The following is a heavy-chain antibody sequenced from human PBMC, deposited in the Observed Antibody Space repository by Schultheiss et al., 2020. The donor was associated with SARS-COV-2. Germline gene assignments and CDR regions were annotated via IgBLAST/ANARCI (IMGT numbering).Heavy chain of an antibody. J-gene: IGHJ4*02. V-gene: IGHV1-69*01. CDR2: IIPIIGTP. Sequence: GGSLRLSCKASGDTFSSSSIAWLRQAPGQGLEWMGGIIPIIGTPNYAEKFQGRVTLTADESTSTAYMELSSLRSEDTAVYYCARAGNDLEDYFDYWGQGTLVTVSS. D-gene: IGHD1-1*01. CDR1: GDTFSSSS. CDR3: ARAGNDLEDYFDY.